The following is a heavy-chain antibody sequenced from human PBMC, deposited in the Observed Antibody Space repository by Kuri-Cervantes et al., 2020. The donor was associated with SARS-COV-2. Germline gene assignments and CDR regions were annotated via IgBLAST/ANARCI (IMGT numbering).Heavy chain of an antibody. V-gene: IGHV4-34*01. Sequence: SQTLSLTCAVYGGSFSGYYWSWIRQPPGKGLEWIGEINHSGSTNYNPSLKSRVTISVDTSENQFSLKLSSVTAADTAVYYCARGRGCSSTSCNYYYYMDVWGKGTTVTVSS. CDR2: INHSGST. CDR3: ARGRGCSSTSCNYYYYMDV. D-gene: IGHD2-2*01. CDR1: GGSFSGYY. J-gene: IGHJ6*03.